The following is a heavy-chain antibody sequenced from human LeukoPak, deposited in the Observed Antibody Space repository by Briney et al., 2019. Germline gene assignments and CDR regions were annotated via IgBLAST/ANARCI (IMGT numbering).Heavy chain of an antibody. V-gene: IGHV3-15*07. J-gene: IGHJ3*01. CDR3: ARDWYYAFDF. CDR1: GFTFSNTW. Sequence: PGGSLRLSCLASGFTFSNTWMNWVRQAPGKGLEWVARIRSKRDGGTTDYAAPVKGRFTISRDDSKNTMYSQMNSLKAEDTTVYYCARDWYYAFDFWGQGTMVTVSS. D-gene: IGHD2-21*02. CDR2: IRSKRDGGTT.